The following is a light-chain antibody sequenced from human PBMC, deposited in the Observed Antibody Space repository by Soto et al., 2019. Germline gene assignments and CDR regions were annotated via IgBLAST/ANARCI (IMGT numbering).Light chain of an antibody. J-gene: IGKJ4*01. CDR1: HDVSRN. Sequence: DIPMTQSPSSLSASEGDRVTITCQSRHDVSRNLNWFQQKPGEAPQLLIYDASNLERGVPSRFSGSWSGTEFTLTISSLQPEDVATYYCQQYNSMLSFGGGTEVEIK. V-gene: IGKV1-33*01. CDR3: QQYNSMLS. CDR2: DAS.